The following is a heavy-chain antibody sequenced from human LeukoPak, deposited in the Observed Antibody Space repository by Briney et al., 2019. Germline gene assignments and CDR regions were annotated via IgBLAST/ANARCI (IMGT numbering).Heavy chain of an antibody. CDR1: GGTFSSYA. CDR3: ARQYYSYAE. CDR2: INPSGGST. D-gene: IGHD3-10*01. Sequence: ASVKVSCKASGGTFSSYAISWVRQAPGQGLEWMGIINPSGGSTTYAQKFQGRVTMTRDTSTSTVYMELSSLRSEDTAVYYCARQYYSYAEWGQGTLVTVSS. J-gene: IGHJ4*02. V-gene: IGHV1-46*01.